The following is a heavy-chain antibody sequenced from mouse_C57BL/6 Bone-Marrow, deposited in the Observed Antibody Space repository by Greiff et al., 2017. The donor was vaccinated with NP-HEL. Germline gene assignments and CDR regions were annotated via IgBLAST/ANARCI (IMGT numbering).Heavy chain of an antibody. CDR2: IFPGNSDT. Sequence: EVQLQQSGTVLARPGASVKMSCKTSGYTFTSYWMHWVKQRPGQGLAWLGAIFPGNSDTSYNQKFKGKAILTAVTSASTAYMGLSSLTNEDSAVYYCTVSFDYWGQGTTLTVSS. V-gene: IGHV1-5*01. CDR1: GYTFTSYW. CDR3: TVSFDY. J-gene: IGHJ2*01.